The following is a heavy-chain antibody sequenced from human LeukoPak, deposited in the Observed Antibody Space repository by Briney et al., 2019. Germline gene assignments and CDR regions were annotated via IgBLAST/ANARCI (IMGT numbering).Heavy chain of an antibody. V-gene: IGHV3-30*18. D-gene: IGHD4-17*01. Sequence: AGGSLRLPCAASGFTFSSYGMHWVRQAPGKGLEWVAVISYDGSNKYYADSVKGRFTISRDNSKNTLYLQMNSLRAEDTAVYYCAKDSHDYGDPTFGDYWGQGTLVTVSS. CDR2: ISYDGSNK. CDR1: GFTFSSYG. J-gene: IGHJ4*02. CDR3: AKDSHDYGDPTFGDY.